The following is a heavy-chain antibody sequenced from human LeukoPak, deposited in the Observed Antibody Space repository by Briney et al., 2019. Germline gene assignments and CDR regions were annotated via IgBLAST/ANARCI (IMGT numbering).Heavy chain of an antibody. D-gene: IGHD6-19*01. CDR2: INHSGST. Sequence: SETLSLTCAVYGGSFSGYYWSWIRQPPGKGLEWIGEINHSGSTNYNPPLKSRVTISVDTSKNQFSLKLSSVTAADTAVYYCASGYSSGWQFDYWGQGTLVTVSS. CDR3: ASGYSSGWQFDY. CDR1: GGSFSGYY. J-gene: IGHJ4*02. V-gene: IGHV4-34*01.